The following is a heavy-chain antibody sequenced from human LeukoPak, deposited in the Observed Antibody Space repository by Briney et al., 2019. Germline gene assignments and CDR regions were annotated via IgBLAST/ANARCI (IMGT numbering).Heavy chain of an antibody. CDR1: GGSFSGYY. CDR3: ARGYRSDSYYDILTGYYRVAGKTFDY. J-gene: IGHJ4*02. Sequence: SETLSLTCAVYGGSFSGYYWSWIRQPPGKGLERIGEINHSGSTNYNPSLKSRVTISVDTSKNQFSLKLSSVTAADTAVYYCARGYRSDSYYDILTGYYRVAGKTFDYWGQGTLVTVSS. D-gene: IGHD3-9*01. CDR2: INHSGST. V-gene: IGHV4-34*01.